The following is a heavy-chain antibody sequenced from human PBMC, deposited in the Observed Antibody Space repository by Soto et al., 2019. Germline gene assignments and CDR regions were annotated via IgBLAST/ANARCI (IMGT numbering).Heavy chain of an antibody. V-gene: IGHV1-18*01. CDR2: ISAYNGNT. CDR3: ARRPPPDVGVADDDAFDI. CDR1: GYTFTSYG. D-gene: IGHD3-3*01. J-gene: IGHJ3*02. Sequence: QVQLVQSGAEVKKPGASVKVSCKASGYTFTSYGISWVRQAPGQGLEWMGWISAYNGNTNYAQKLQGRVTMTTDTSASTAYMELRSLRSDDTAVYYCARRPPPDVGVADDDAFDIWGQGTMVTVSS.